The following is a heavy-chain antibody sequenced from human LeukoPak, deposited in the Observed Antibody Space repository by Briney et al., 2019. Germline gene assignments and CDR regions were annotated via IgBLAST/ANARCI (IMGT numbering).Heavy chain of an antibody. D-gene: IGHD5-18*01. Sequence: PSETLSLTCAVYGGSFSGYYWSWIRQPPGKGLEWIGEINHSGSTNYNPSLKSRVTISVDTSKNQFSLKLSSVTAADTAVYYCASSPHTAMVSYFDYWGQGTLVTVSS. V-gene: IGHV4-34*09. CDR3: ASSPHTAMVSYFDY. CDR2: INHSGST. J-gene: IGHJ4*02. CDR1: GGSFSGYY.